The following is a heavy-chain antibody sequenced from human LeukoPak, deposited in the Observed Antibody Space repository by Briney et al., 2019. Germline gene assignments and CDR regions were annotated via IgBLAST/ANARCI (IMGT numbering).Heavy chain of an antibody. J-gene: IGHJ5*02. CDR2: IKQDGSER. CDR1: GFTFSNYA. D-gene: IGHD5-24*01. CDR3: ARGYISPNWFDP. Sequence: TGGSLRLSCAASGFTFSNYAMHWVRQAPGKGLEWVANIKQDGSERFYVDSVKGRFTISRDNAKNSLHLQMNSLRAEDTAVYYCARGYISPNWFDPWGQGTLVTVSS. V-gene: IGHV3-7*05.